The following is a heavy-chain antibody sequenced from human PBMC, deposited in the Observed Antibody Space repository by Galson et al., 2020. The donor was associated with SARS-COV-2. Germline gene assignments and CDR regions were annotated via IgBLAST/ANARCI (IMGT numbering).Heavy chain of an antibody. D-gene: IGHD3-9*01. CDR1: GFSLSTSGMC. CDR3: ARIPARNDYDSLTGYYRYYYYGMDV. Sequence: SGPTLVKPTQTLTLTCTFSGFSLSTSGMCVSWIRKPPGTALAWLALIDWDDDKYYSTSLKTRLTISKDTSKNQVFLTMTNMDPVDTAMYYCARIPARNDYDSLTGYYRYYYYGMDVWGQGTTVTVSS. CDR2: IDWDDDK. V-gene: IGHV2-70*01. J-gene: IGHJ6*02.